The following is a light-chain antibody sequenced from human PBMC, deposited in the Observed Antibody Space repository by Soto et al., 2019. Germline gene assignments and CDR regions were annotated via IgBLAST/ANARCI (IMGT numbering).Light chain of an antibody. CDR3: QQYGSSGT. CDR1: QSVSNNH. Sequence: EIVLTQSPGTLSLSPGERATLFCWASQSVSNNHLAWYQQKPGQAPRLLIYAASNRATGIPDRFSGSGSGTDFTLTISRLEPEDYAVYYCQQYGSSGTFGQGTKVEI. CDR2: AAS. V-gene: IGKV3-20*01. J-gene: IGKJ1*01.